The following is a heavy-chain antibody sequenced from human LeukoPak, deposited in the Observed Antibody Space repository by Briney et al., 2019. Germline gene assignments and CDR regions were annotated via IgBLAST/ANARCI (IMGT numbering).Heavy chain of an antibody. Sequence: PGGSLRLSCAASGFTFSSYAMSWVRQAPGKGLEWVSAISGSGGSTYYADSVKGRFTISRDNSKNTLYLQMNSLRAEDTAVYYCAKDLEGQWLAHLVLDYWGQGTLVTVSS. J-gene: IGHJ4*02. CDR1: GFTFSSYA. CDR3: AKDLEGQWLAHLVLDY. V-gene: IGHV3-23*01. D-gene: IGHD6-19*01. CDR2: ISGSGGST.